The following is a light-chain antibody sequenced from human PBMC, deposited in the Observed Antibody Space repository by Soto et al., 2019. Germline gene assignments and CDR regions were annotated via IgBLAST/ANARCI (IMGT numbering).Light chain of an antibody. Sequence: DNRMTQSPSSLSASLGDRVTITCRASQGIGVYLAWFQQKPGNVPRLLIYAASTLQSGVPSRFSGSGSGTDFTLTISSLQPEDVATYYCQKYNSAPLTFGGGTKVEIK. CDR2: AAS. J-gene: IGKJ4*01. V-gene: IGKV1-27*01. CDR1: QGIGVY. CDR3: QKYNSAPLT.